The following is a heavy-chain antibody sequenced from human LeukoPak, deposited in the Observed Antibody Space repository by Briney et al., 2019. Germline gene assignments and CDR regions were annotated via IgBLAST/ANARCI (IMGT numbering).Heavy chain of an antibody. Sequence: GESLKISCRGSEYTFSNYWIGWVRQMPGKGLEWMGIIYPGNSDTRYSPSFQGQVTISADKSINTAYLQWSSLKASDTAMYYCARSTYGDYDSWGQGTLVIVSS. D-gene: IGHD4-17*01. CDR3: ARSTYGDYDS. CDR2: IYPGNSDT. J-gene: IGHJ4*02. CDR1: EYTFSNYW. V-gene: IGHV5-51*01.